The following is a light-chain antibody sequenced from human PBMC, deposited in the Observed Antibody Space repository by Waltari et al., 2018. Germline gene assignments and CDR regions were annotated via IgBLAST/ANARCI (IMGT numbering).Light chain of an antibody. CDR1: QTVSSNY. J-gene: IGKJ2*01. CDR3: QQYATSPYT. V-gene: IGKV3D-20*01. Sequence: VLTQSPGTLSLSPGDRATLSCGASQTVSSNYIAWYQQRPGLAPRLLIYGATSRASGIPDRFSGSGSGTDFTLTISSLEPEDFAMYYCQQYATSPYTFGQGTQVEIK. CDR2: GAT.